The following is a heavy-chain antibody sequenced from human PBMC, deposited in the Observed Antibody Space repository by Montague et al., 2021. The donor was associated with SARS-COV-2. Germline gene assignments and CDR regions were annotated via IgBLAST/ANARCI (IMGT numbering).Heavy chain of an antibody. CDR2: IHHSGST. D-gene: IGHD6-13*01. CDR3: ATQAGGFTPGSLDY. V-gene: IGHV4-59*08. Sequence: SETLSLTCTVSGGSINSFYWSWVRQSPGKRMEWIGYIHHSGSTEYNPSLQSRVTMSLDTSRNQLSLKLSSVTAADTAIYYCATQAGGFTPGSLDYWGQGTLVTVSS. CDR1: GGSINSFY. J-gene: IGHJ4*02.